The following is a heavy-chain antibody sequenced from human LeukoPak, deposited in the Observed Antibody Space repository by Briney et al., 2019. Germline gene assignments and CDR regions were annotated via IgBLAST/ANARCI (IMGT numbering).Heavy chain of an antibody. CDR3: VKGQGFILDC. J-gene: IGHJ4*02. CDR1: GFTVSSDF. D-gene: IGHD3-16*02. CDR2: INPDDTT. V-gene: IGHV3-53*01. Sequence: GGSLRLSCAGSGFTVSSDFMHWVRQAPGKGLEWVSVINPDDTTYYTDSVQGRFAISRDKSKNTLYLQMNNLKAEDAAIYYCVKGQGFILDCWGQGTLVTVSS.